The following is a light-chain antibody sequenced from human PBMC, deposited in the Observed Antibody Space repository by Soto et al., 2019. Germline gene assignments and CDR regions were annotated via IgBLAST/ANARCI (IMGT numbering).Light chain of an antibody. CDR2: RAS. Sequence: QTVVTQPPSASGTPGQRVTISCCGSSSNIGSNYVYWYQQVPGTAPRLLMYRASQRPSGVPDRFSGSKSGTSASLAISGLRSEDEADYYCAAWDDTLNGLVFGGGTKVTVL. V-gene: IGLV1-47*01. J-gene: IGLJ2*01. CDR3: AAWDDTLNGLV. CDR1: SSNIGSNY.